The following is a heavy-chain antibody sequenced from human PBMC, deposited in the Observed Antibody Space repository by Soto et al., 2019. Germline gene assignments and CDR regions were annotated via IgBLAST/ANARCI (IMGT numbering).Heavy chain of an antibody. Sequence: PSETLSLTCAVYGGSFSGYFWNWVRQPPGKGLEWIGEINHSGSTKYNPSLKSRVTLSVDTSKNQFSLRVFSVTAADTAVYYCARDLSGYSSGMDVWGPGTTVTVSS. CDR2: INHSGST. J-gene: IGHJ6*02. CDR3: ARDLSGYSSGMDV. V-gene: IGHV4-34*01. CDR1: GGSFSGYF.